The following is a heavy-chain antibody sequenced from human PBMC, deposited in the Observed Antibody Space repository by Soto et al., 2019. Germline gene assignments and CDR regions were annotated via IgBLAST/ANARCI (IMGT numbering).Heavy chain of an antibody. CDR3: ARAGYDFWSGYYGYYYYGMDV. Sequence: QPGGSLRLSCAASGFTFSSYGMHWVRQAPGKGLEWVAVIWYDGSNKYYADSVKGRFTISRDNSKNTLYLQMNSLRAEDTAVYYCARAGYDFWSGYYGYYYYGMDVWGQGTTVTVSS. D-gene: IGHD3-3*01. J-gene: IGHJ6*02. V-gene: IGHV3-33*01. CDR1: GFTFSSYG. CDR2: IWYDGSNK.